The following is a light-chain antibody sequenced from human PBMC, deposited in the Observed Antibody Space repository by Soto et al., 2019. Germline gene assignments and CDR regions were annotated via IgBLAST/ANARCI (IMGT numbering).Light chain of an antibody. CDR3: QQYGSSLGVT. CDR2: GAS. J-gene: IGKJ4*01. V-gene: IGKV3-20*01. CDR1: QSVSSSY. Sequence: EIVLRQSPGTLSLSRGEGATLSCRARQSVSSSYLAWYQQKPGQAPRLLIYGASSRATGIPDRFSGSGSGTDFTLTITRLEPEDFAVYYCQQYGSSLGVTFGGGTKVDI.